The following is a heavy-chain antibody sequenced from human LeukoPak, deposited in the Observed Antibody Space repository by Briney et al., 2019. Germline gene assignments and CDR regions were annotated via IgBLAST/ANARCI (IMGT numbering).Heavy chain of an antibody. CDR3: AKDLTYGFGRWEFDL. D-gene: IGHD3-10*01. CDR2: IYGDDCDT. V-gene: IGHV3-23*01. Sequence: GGSLRLSCVASGFSLSSYATGWVRQAPGKGLEWVAGIYGDDCDTFYIDAVKGRFTISKDKAKKTLYMKMNRLRAEDTGVYHCAKDLTYGFGRWEFDLCGQGTLLTLS. J-gene: IGHJ5*02. CDR1: GFSLSSYA.